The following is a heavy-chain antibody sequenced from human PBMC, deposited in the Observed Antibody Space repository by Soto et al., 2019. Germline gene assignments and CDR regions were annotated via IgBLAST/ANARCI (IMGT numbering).Heavy chain of an antibody. J-gene: IGHJ4*02. CDR3: AKEGVTTSLSDFDY. Sequence: EVQLLESGGGLVQPGGSLRLSCAASGFTFSNYAMSWVRQAPGKGLEWVSGISTTGRTTYSPDSVKGRFAISRDNFKVTMDLQMNRLKAEDTGVYYCAKEGVTTSLSDFDYWGQGTLVTVSS. V-gene: IGHV3-23*01. CDR1: GFTFSNYA. CDR2: ISTTGRTT. D-gene: IGHD1-26*01.